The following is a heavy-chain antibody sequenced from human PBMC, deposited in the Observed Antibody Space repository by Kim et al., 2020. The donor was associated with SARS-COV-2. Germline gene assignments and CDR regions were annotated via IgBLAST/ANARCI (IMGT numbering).Heavy chain of an antibody. CDR3: ARDEEDYGDQPGGY. V-gene: IGHV1-18*01. D-gene: IGHD4-17*01. CDR2: ISAYNGNT. J-gene: IGHJ4*02. CDR1: GYTFTSYG. Sequence: ASVKVSCKASGYTFTSYGISWVRQAPGQGLEWMGWISAYNGNTNYAQKLQGRVTMTTDTSTSTAYMELRSLRSDDTAVYYCARDEEDYGDQPGGYWGQGTLVTVSS.